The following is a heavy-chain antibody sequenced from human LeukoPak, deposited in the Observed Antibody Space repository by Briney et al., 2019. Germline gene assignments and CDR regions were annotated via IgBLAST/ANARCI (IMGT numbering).Heavy chain of an antibody. D-gene: IGHD3-10*01. Sequence: GASMKVSCKASGYTFTSYYMHWVRQAPGQGLEWMGIINPSGGSTSYAQKFQGRVTMTRDTSTSTVYMELSSLRSEDTAVYYCARDLNGSGSYYGEVDYWGQGTLVTVSS. CDR3: ARDLNGSGSYYGEVDY. CDR2: INPSGGST. V-gene: IGHV1-46*01. CDR1: GYTFTSYY. J-gene: IGHJ4*02.